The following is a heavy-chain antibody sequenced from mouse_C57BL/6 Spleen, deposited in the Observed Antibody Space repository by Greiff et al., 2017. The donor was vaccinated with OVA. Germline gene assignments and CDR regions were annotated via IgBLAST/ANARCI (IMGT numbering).Heavy chain of an antibody. CDR2: INPNNGGT. CDR1: GYTFTDYN. V-gene: IGHV1-18*01. D-gene: IGHD2-4*01. Sequence: DVQLQESGPELVKPGASVKIPCKASGYTFTDYNMDWVKQSHGKSLEWIGDINPNNGGTIYNQKFKGKATLTVDKSSSTAYMELRSLTSEDTAVYYCAIYDYDGSWFAYWGQGTLVTVSA. CDR3: AIYDYDGSWFAY. J-gene: IGHJ3*01.